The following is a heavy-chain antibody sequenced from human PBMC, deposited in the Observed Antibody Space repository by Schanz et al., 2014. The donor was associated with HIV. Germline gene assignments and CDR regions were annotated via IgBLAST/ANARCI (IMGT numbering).Heavy chain of an antibody. CDR2: IGGTNT. Sequence: VQLVESGGDLVQPGRSLRLSCAASGFTFKNYGMSWVRQAPGKGLEWVSTIGGTNTHYAESVEGRFTVSRDNSKDTLFLQMNSLRVDDTAVYYCAKRGPAAWDYFDSWGQGTLVTVSS. J-gene: IGHJ4*02. CDR3: AKRGPAAWDYFDS. CDR1: GFTFKNYG. V-gene: IGHV3-23*04. D-gene: IGHD3-10*01.